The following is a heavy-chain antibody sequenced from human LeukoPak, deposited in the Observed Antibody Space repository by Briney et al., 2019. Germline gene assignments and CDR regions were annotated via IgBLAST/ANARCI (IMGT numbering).Heavy chain of an antibody. V-gene: IGHV3-53*01. Sequence: PGGSLRLSCAASGFTVSTKYMSWVRQAPGKGPEWVSVLHSGGNTYYAESVEGRFTISRDNSKNTLYLQMNSLRVEDTAVYYCARYSDYNGAGSYLDYWGQGTLVTVSS. D-gene: IGHD3-16*02. CDR2: LHSGGNT. J-gene: IGHJ4*02. CDR1: GFTVSTKY. CDR3: ARYSDYNGAGSYLDY.